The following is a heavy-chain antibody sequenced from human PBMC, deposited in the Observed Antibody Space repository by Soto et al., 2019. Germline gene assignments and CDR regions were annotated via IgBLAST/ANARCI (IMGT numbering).Heavy chain of an antibody. CDR3: ASGGYSYGPPDY. D-gene: IGHD5-18*01. J-gene: IGHJ4*02. CDR2: INHSGST. V-gene: IGHV4-34*01. CDR1: GGSFSGYY. Sequence: SETLSLTCAVYGGSFSGYYWSWIRQPPGKGLEWIGEINHSGSTNYNPSLKSRVTISVDTSKNQFSLKLSSVTAADTAVYYCASGGYSYGPPDYWGQGTLVTVSS.